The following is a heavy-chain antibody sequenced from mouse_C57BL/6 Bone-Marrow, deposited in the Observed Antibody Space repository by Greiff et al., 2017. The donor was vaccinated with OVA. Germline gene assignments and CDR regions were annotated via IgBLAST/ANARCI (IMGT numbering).Heavy chain of an antibody. CDR3: AREDDYDVNAMDY. CDR2: ISYDGSN. V-gene: IGHV3-6*01. D-gene: IGHD2-4*01. CDR1: GYSITSGYY. J-gene: IGHJ4*01. Sequence: VQLKESGPGLVKPSQSLSLTCSVTGYSITSGYYWNWIRQFPGNKLEWMGYISYDGSNNYNPSLKNRISITRDTSKNQFFLKLNSVTTEDTATYYCAREDDYDVNAMDYWGQGTSVTVSS.